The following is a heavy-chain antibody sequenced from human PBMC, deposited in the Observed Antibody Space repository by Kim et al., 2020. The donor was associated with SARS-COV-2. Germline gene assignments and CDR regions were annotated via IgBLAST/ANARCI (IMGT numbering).Heavy chain of an antibody. Sequence: GGSLRLSCAASGFTFSTYSMNWVRQAPGKGLEWVSYISSTSSAIYHAASVKGRFTISRDNAKNSLYLQMNSLRDEDTAVYYCARECSSRGCSYQYAMDVWGQGTTVTVSS. CDR3: ARECSSRGCSYQYAMDV. CDR2: ISSTSSAI. CDR1: GFTFSTYS. V-gene: IGHV3-48*02. J-gene: IGHJ6*02. D-gene: IGHD2-2*01.